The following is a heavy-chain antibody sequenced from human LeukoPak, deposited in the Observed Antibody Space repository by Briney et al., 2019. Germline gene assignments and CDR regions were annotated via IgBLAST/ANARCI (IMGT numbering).Heavy chain of an antibody. CDR3: ATEVGGGSEVWFGEPPPPKFDY. J-gene: IGHJ4*02. D-gene: IGHD3-10*01. CDR2: FDPEDGET. Sequence: ASVKVSCKVSGYTLTELSMHWVRQAPGKGLEWMGGFDPEDGETIYAQKFQGRVTMTADTSTDTAYMELSSLRSEGTAGYYRATEVGGGSEVWFGEPPPPKFDYWGQGTLVTVSS. CDR1: GYTLTELS. V-gene: IGHV1-24*01.